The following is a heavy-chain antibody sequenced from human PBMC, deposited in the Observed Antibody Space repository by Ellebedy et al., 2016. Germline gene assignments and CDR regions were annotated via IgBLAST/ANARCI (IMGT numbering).Heavy chain of an antibody. CDR3: ARVRYDYVWGSYRPWHDY. D-gene: IGHD3-16*02. CDR2: ICYSGST. Sequence: SETLSLTXTVSGGSISSSSYYWGWIRQPPGKGLEWIGSICYSGSTYYNPSLKSRVTISVDTSKNQFSLKLSSVTAADTAVYYCARVRYDYVWGSYRPWHDYWGQGTLVTVSS. V-gene: IGHV4-39*07. J-gene: IGHJ4*02. CDR1: GGSISSSSYY.